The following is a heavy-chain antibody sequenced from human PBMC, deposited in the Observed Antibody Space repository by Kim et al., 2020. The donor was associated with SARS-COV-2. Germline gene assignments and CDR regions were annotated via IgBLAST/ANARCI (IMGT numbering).Heavy chain of an antibody. D-gene: IGHD2-15*01. J-gene: IGHJ4*02. V-gene: IGHV3-74*01. CDR3: ARGGSGGPGD. CDR1: GFTFSNSR. Sequence: GGSLRLSCEASGFTFSNSRMHWVRQTPGKGLLWVSRINTDGTYTTYADSVKGRFTISRDNAKNTVYLQMNSLRAEDTAVYFCARGGSGGPGDWGQGTLVTVSS. CDR2: INTDGTYT.